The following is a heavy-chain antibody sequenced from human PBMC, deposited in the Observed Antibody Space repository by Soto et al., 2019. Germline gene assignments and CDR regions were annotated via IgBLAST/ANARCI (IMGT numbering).Heavy chain of an antibody. CDR3: AKLEHNSGGVLDF. Sequence: GSLRLSCAGSGFTFGSYAMSWVRQAPGKGLEWVSAITGGGDSTWYADSVKGRVTISRDNSKTTLYLQMNSLRAEDTALYYCAKLEHNSGGVLDFWGQGALVTVSS. CDR2: ITGGGDST. CDR1: GFTFGSYA. V-gene: IGHV3-23*01. D-gene: IGHD3-16*01. J-gene: IGHJ4*02.